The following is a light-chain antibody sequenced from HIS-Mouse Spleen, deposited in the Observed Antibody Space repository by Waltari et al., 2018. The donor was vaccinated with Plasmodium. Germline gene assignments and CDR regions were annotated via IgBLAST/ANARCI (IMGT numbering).Light chain of an antibody. V-gene: IGKV1-33*01. Sequence: DIQITHSPSSLSASVGDRVTITCQASQDISNYLNWYQQKPGKAPKLLIYDESNLETGVPSRFSGSGSGTDFTVTISSLQPEDIATYYCQQYDNLPPAVTFGPGTKVDIK. J-gene: IGKJ3*01. CDR1: QDISNY. CDR3: QQYDNLPPAVT. CDR2: DES.